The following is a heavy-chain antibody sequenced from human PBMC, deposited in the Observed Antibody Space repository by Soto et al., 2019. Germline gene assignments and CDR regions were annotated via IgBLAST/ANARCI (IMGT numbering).Heavy chain of an antibody. Sequence: SETLSLTCTVSGGSISSYYWSWIRQPPGKGLEWIGYIYYGGSTNYNPSLKSRVTISVDTSKNQFSLKLSSVTAADTAVYYCARAFLTGYYIDYWGQGTLVTVSS. CDR1: GGSISSYY. CDR2: IYYGGST. CDR3: ARAFLTGYYIDY. V-gene: IGHV4-59*01. J-gene: IGHJ4*02. D-gene: IGHD3-9*01.